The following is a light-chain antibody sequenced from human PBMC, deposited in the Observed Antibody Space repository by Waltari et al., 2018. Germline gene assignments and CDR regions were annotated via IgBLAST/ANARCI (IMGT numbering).Light chain of an antibody. CDR2: GAS. J-gene: IGKJ1*01. Sequence: VIWMTQSPSLLSASPGDRVTITCRMSQGISTYLAWYQQKPGRAPDLLIYGASILHRGVPSRFRGSGSGTDFTLTISSLQSEDVATYYCQHYYNFPWTFGQGTKVEIK. CDR3: QHYYNFPWT. CDR1: QGISTY. V-gene: IGKV1D-8*03.